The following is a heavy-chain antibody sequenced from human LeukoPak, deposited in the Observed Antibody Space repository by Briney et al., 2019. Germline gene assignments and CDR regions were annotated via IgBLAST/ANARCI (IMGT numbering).Heavy chain of an antibody. CDR1: GFTVSSNY. J-gene: IGHJ4*02. Sequence: PGGSLRLSCAASGFTVSSNYMSWVRQAPGKGLEWVSVIYSGGSTYYADSVKGRFTISRDNSKNTLYLQMNSLRAEDTAVCYCARGARLWFGELSAFGYWGQGTLVTVSS. CDR3: ARGARLWFGELSAFGY. V-gene: IGHV3-66*01. CDR2: IYSGGST. D-gene: IGHD3-10*01.